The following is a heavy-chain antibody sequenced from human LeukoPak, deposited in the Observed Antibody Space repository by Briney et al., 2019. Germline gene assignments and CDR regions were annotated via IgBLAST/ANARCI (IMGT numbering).Heavy chain of an antibody. CDR3: ARDNGGYCSGGSCYSYYFDY. CDR1: GYTFTSYY. D-gene: IGHD2-15*01. Sequence: AASVKVSCKASGYTFTSYYMHWVRQAPGQGLEWMGIINPSGGSTSYAQKFQGRVTMTRDTSTSTVYVELSSLRSEDTAVYYCARDNGGYCSGGSCYSYYFDYWGQGTLVTVSS. J-gene: IGHJ4*02. CDR2: INPSGGST. V-gene: IGHV1-46*01.